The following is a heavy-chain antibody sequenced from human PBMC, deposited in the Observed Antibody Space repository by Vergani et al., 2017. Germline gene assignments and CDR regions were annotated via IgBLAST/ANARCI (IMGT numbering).Heavy chain of an antibody. Sequence: QVQLQESGPGLVKPSETLSLTCTVPGGSISSYYWSWIRQPPGKGLEWIGYIYYSGGTNYNPSLKSRVTLSVDTSKNQFSLKLSFVTAADTAVYYCASSKGNDYFDYWGQGTLVTVSS. D-gene: IGHD4-23*01. V-gene: IGHV4-59*01. CDR2: IYYSGGT. J-gene: IGHJ4*02. CDR3: ASSKGNDYFDY. CDR1: GGSISSYY.